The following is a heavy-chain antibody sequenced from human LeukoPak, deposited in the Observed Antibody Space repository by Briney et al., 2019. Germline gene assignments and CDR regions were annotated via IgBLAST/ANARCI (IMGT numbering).Heavy chain of an antibody. V-gene: IGHV4-38-2*01. CDR1: GFTFSNAW. J-gene: IGHJ4*02. Sequence: GSLRLSCAASGFTFSNAWMSWVRQAPGKGLEGSGSIYHSGSTYYNPSLKSRVTISVDTSNNQFSLKLSSVTAADTAVYYCARGIPVVRYFDSAYYFDYWGQGTLVTVSS. CDR2: IYHSGST. D-gene: IGHD3-9*01. CDR3: ARGIPVVRYFDSAYYFDY.